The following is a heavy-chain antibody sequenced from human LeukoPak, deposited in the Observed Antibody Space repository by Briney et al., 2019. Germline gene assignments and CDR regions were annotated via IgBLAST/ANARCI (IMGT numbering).Heavy chain of an antibody. V-gene: IGHV3-21*01. D-gene: IGHD3-22*01. Sequence: GGSLRLSCAASGFTFSSYWMSWVRQAPGKGLEWVSSFGTRSTSIYHAGSVKGRFAISRDNAKNSLYLQMNSLRAEDTALYYCAREVSEGFDFWGQGTLVTVSS. CDR3: AREVSEGFDF. J-gene: IGHJ4*02. CDR2: FGTRSTSI. CDR1: GFTFSSYW.